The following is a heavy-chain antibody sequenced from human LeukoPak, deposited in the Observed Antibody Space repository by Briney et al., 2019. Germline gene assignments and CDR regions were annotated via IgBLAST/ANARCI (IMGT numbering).Heavy chain of an antibody. D-gene: IGHD5-18*01. J-gene: IGHJ4*02. CDR1: GGSISSGGYS. Sequence: SQTLSLTCAVSGGSISSGGYSWSWIRQPPGKGLEWIGDIYHSGSTYYNPSLKSRVTISVDRSKNQFSLKLSSVTAADTAVYYCARAVDSYGYSESYYFDYWGQGTLVTVSS. V-gene: IGHV4-30-2*01. CDR2: IYHSGST. CDR3: ARAVDSYGYSESYYFDY.